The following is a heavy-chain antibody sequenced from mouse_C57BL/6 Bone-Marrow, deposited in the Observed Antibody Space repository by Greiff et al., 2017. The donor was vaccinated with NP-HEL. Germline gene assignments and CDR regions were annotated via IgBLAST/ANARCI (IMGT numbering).Heavy chain of an antibody. D-gene: IGHD1-1*01. CDR1: GYTFTSYW. CDR2: IDPSDSET. CDR3: ARGDDGSPFDY. V-gene: IGHV1-52*01. J-gene: IGHJ2*01. Sequence: VQLQQPGAELVRPGSSVKLSCKASGYTFTSYWMHWVKQRPIQGLEWIGNIDPSDSETHYNQKFKDKATLTVDKSSSTAYMQLSSLTSEDSAVYYCARGDDGSPFDYWGQGTTLTVSS.